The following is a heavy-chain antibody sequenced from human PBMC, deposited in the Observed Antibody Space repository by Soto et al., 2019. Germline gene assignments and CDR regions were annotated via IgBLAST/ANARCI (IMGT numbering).Heavy chain of an antibody. CDR1: GDGVSSNSAG. CDR3: ARGSWDDVSGHYYMDV. D-gene: IGHD1-1*01. Sequence: QVPLQLSGPGLVTPSQTLSLTCAISGDGVSSNSAGWNWIRQTPSRGLEWLGRTYYRSKWYFNYAVSVESRITINPDTSKNQFSLQLSSVTPDDTAVYYCARGSWDDVSGHYYMDVWGKGTTVTVSS. CDR2: TYYRSKWYF. J-gene: IGHJ6*03. V-gene: IGHV6-1*01.